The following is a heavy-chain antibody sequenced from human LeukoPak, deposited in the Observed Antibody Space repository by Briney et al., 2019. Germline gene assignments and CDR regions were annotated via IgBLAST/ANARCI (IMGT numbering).Heavy chain of an antibody. Sequence: ASVKVSCKASGYTFTSYGISWVRQAPGQGLEWMGWISAYNGNTNYVQKLQGRVTMTIDTSTSTVYMELRSLRSDDTAVYYCASTDESLGAFDYWGQGTLVTVSS. V-gene: IGHV1-18*01. CDR1: GYTFTSYG. D-gene: IGHD3-16*01. CDR2: ISAYNGNT. J-gene: IGHJ4*02. CDR3: ASTDESLGAFDY.